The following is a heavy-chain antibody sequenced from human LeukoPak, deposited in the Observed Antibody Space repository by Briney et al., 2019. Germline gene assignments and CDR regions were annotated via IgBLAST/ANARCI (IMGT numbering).Heavy chain of an antibody. Sequence: GGSLRLSCAASGFTFSSYSMNWVRQAPGKGLEWVSSISSSSSYIYYVDSVKGRFTISRDNAKNSLYLQMNSLRAEDTAVYYCARDEDGYNYYWGQGTLVTVSS. CDR3: ARDEDGYNYY. D-gene: IGHD5-24*01. CDR2: ISSSSSYI. J-gene: IGHJ4*02. V-gene: IGHV3-21*01. CDR1: GFTFSSYS.